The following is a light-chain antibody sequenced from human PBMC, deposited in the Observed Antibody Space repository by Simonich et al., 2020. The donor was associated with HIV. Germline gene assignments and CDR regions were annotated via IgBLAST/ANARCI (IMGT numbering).Light chain of an antibody. CDR2: WAS. Sequence: DIVMTQSPDSLAVSLGERATINCKSSQSVLYSSNNRNYLAWYQQKPGQPPKLLIDWASTRESGVPDRFSASGSGTDFTLTISSLQAEDVAVYSCQQYYSTPPTFGQGTKVEIK. CDR1: QSVLYSSNNRNY. CDR3: QQYYSTPPT. V-gene: IGKV4-1*01. J-gene: IGKJ1*01.